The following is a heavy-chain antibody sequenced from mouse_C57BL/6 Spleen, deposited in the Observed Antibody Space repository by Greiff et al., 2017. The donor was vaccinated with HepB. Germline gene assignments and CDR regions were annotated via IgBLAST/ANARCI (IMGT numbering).Heavy chain of an antibody. CDR1: GYTFTSYW. V-gene: IGHV1-55*01. D-gene: IGHD2-4*01. CDR3: ARGDYDVTGYYFDY. CDR2: IYPGSGST. Sequence: QVQLKQPGAELVKPGASVKMSCKASGYTFTSYWITWVKQRPGQGLEWIGDIYPGSGSTNYNEKFKSKATLTVDTSSSTAYMQLSSLTSEDSAVYYCARGDYDVTGYYFDYWGQGPTLTVSS. J-gene: IGHJ2*01.